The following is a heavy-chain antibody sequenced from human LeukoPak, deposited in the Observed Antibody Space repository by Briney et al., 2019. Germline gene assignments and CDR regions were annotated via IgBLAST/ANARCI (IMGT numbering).Heavy chain of an antibody. CDR3: ARADRLNYYGSGSYLDYYYYMDV. D-gene: IGHD3-10*01. CDR1: GYTFIRNG. J-gene: IGHJ6*03. CDR2: IIPIFGTA. Sequence: ASVKVSCKASGYTFIRNGISWVRQAPGQGLEWMGGIIPIFGTANYAQKFQGRVTITADKSTSTAYMELSSLRSEDTAVYYCARADRLNYYGSGSYLDYYYYMDVWGKGTTVTVSS. V-gene: IGHV1-69*06.